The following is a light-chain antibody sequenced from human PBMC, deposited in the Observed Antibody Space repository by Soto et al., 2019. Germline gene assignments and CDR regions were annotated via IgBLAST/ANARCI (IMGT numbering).Light chain of an antibody. CDR2: RDT. CDR1: NIGSKN. CDR3: QVWDSSTV. Sequence: SYELTQPLSVSVALGQTARITCGGNNIGSKNEHWFQQKPGQAPVLVIYRDTNRPSGIPERFSGSNSGNTATLTIGRAQAGDEADYYCQVWDSSTVFGGGTKLTVL. V-gene: IGLV3-9*01. J-gene: IGLJ2*01.